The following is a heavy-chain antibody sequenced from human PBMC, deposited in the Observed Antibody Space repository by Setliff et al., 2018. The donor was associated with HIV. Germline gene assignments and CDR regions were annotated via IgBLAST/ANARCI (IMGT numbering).Heavy chain of an antibody. V-gene: IGHV1-2*02. CDR2: IYPNTGGT. J-gene: IGHJ4*02. CDR3: AVNYDSSGYYGRHFDY. Sequence: ASVKVSCKASGYTFTDYYIHWVRQAPGQGLEWMGWIYPNTGGTNYAQKFQGRVTITADESTGTAYMELSSLRSEDTAVYYCAVNYDSSGYYGRHFDYWGQGTLVTVSS. D-gene: IGHD3-22*01. CDR1: GYTFTDYY.